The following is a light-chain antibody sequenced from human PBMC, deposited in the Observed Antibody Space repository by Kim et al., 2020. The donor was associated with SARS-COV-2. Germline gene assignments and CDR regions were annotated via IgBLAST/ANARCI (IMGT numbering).Light chain of an antibody. Sequence: VSPGQTASITCSGDELGDKYVFLYQQKPGQSPLLVIYQDTKRPSGIPERFSASNSGNTATLTISGTQATDEADYYCQAWDSGTAVVFGGGTQLTVL. V-gene: IGLV3-1*01. J-gene: IGLJ2*01. CDR3: QAWDSGTAVV. CDR2: QDT. CDR1: ELGDKY.